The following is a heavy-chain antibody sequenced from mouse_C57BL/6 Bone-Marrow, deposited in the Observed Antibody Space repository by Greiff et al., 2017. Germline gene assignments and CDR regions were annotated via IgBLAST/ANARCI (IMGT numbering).Heavy chain of an antibody. V-gene: IGHV1-58*01. CDR1: GYTFTSYG. CDR2: IYIGNGYT. CDR3: ARDYYGSSSYWYFDV. Sequence: VQLKESGAELVRPGSSVKMSCKTSGYTFTSYGMNWVKQRPGQGLEWIGYIYIGNGYTEYNEKFKGKATLTSDTSSSTAYMQLSSLTSEDSAIYFCARDYYGSSSYWYFDVWGTGTTVTVSS. D-gene: IGHD1-1*01. J-gene: IGHJ1*03.